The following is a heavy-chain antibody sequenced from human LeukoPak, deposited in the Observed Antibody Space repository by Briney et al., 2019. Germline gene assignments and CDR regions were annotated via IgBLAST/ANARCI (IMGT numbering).Heavy chain of an antibody. J-gene: IGHJ4*02. CDR2: IYYSGST. CDR1: GGSISSYY. V-gene: IGHV4-59*08. CDR3: ARHSSGWYPVFDY. Sequence: PSETLSLTRTVSGGSISSYYWSWIRQPPGKGLEWIGYIYYSGSTNYNPSLKSRVTISVDTSKNQFSLKLSSVTAADTAVYYCARHSSGWYPVFDYWGQGTLVTVSS. D-gene: IGHD6-19*01.